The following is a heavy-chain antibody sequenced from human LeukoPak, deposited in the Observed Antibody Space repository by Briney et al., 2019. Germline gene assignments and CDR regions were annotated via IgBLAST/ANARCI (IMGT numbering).Heavy chain of an antibody. D-gene: IGHD4-17*01. CDR3: ARDPHYGALDY. CDR2: LHPDGSSTT. V-gene: IGHV3-7*01. CDR1: GLSFSSSW. J-gene: IGHJ4*02. Sequence: GGSLRLSCAASGLSFSSSWLSWARQAPGKGLEWVADLHPDGSSTTYYVDSVKGRFTVSRDNAKNLGYLQMNNLRVEDTAIYYCARDPHYGALDYWGQGIRVTVSS.